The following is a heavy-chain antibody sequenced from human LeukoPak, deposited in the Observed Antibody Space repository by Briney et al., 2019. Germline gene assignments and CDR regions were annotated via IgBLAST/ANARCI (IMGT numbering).Heavy chain of an antibody. J-gene: IGHJ4*02. D-gene: IGHD3-3*01. CDR3: ASGPPFLKYFEY. V-gene: IGHV3-23*01. CDR2: ISVGAEYI. Sequence: GGSLTLSCAASGFTFSTYVMNWLRQPPAWGVEWVSTISVGAEYIFYVDSVKGRFTISRDDSNNALYLQLNSLRAEDTALYYCASGPPFLKYFEYWGQGTLVTVSS. CDR1: GFTFSTYV.